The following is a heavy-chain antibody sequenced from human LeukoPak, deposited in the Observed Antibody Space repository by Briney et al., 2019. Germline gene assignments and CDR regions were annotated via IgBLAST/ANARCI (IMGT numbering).Heavy chain of an antibody. D-gene: IGHD3-3*01. J-gene: IGHJ4*02. CDR1: AFTFSNYG. CDR2: IRYDGNNK. CDR3: AKPQEADLWVPDY. V-gene: IGHV3-30*02. Sequence: GGSLRLSRAASAFTFSNYGMHWVRQVPGKGLEWVAFIRYDGNNKYYADSVKGRFTISRDNSKNTLYLEMNSLIPEDTALYYCAKPQEADLWVPDYWGQGTLVSVSS.